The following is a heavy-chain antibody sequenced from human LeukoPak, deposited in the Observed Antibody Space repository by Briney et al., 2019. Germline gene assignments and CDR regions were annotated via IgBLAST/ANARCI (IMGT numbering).Heavy chain of an antibody. Sequence: ASVKVSCKASGGTFSSYAISWVRQAPGQGLEWMGGIIPIFGTANYAQKFQGRVTITADESTSTAYMELSSLRSEDTAVYYCARHSSGYLDAFDIWGQGTMVTVSS. D-gene: IGHD3-22*01. CDR1: GGTFSSYA. J-gene: IGHJ3*02. CDR3: ARHSSGYLDAFDI. V-gene: IGHV1-69*13. CDR2: IIPIFGTA.